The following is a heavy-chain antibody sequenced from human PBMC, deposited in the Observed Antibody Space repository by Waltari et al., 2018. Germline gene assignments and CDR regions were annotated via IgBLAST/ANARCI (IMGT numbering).Heavy chain of an antibody. D-gene: IGHD6-19*01. J-gene: IGHJ4*02. Sequence: QVQLQASGPGLVKPSETLSLTCTVSGGSISRYYWSWIRQPAGKGLEWIGRIYTRGSTYYNASVKLRVTITVDTSKNQFSRKLSSVTAADTAVYECARVRPVAGPFDYWGQGTLVTVSS. CDR2: IYTRGST. CDR1: GGSISRYY. CDR3: ARVRPVAGPFDY. V-gene: IGHV4-4*07.